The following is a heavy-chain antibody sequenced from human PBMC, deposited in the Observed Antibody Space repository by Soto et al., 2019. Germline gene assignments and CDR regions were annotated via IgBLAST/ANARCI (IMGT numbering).Heavy chain of an antibody. J-gene: IGHJ4*02. V-gene: IGHV4-31*03. CDR1: GASISSGGYY. CDR2: IYYSGST. CDR3: AIEKRAVAGQYYFDY. Sequence: QVQLQESGPGLVKPSQTLSLTCTVSGASISSGGYYWIWIRQHPGKGLEWIGYIYYSGSTHYNLYLKSRVNMLEDTPKTQLYLKVSSVAAADTAVYYCAIEKRAVAGQYYFDYGGQGTLVTVCS. D-gene: IGHD6-19*01.